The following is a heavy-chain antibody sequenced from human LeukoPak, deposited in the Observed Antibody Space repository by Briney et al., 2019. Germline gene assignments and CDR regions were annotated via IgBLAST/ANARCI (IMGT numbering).Heavy chain of an antibody. V-gene: IGHV3-21*01. CDR1: GFTFSGYS. D-gene: IGHD3-3*01. Sequence: PGGSLRLSCAASGFTFSGYSMNWVRQAPGKGLEWVSSISSSSSYIYYADSVKGRFTISRDNAKNSLYLQMNSLRAEDTAVYYCASWKSITIFGVVTRGGWFDPWGQGTLVTVSS. CDR3: ASWKSITIFGVVTRGGWFDP. CDR2: ISSSSSYI. J-gene: IGHJ5*02.